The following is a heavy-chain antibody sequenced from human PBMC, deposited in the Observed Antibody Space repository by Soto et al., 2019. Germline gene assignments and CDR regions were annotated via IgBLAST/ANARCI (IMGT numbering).Heavy chain of an antibody. Sequence: GASVKVSCKASGYTFTGYYMHWVRQAPGQGLEWMGWINPNSGGTNYAQKFQGRVTMTRDTSISTAYMELSRLRSDDTAVYYCARDRSNRQLEVDYWGQGTLVTSPQ. J-gene: IGHJ4*02. CDR3: ARDRSNRQLEVDY. CDR1: GYTFTGYY. V-gene: IGHV1-2*02. CDR2: INPNSGGT. D-gene: IGHD6-6*01.